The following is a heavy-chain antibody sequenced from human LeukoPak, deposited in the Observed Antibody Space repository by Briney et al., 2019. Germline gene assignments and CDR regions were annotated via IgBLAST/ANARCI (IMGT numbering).Heavy chain of an antibody. V-gene: IGHV3-23*01. CDR3: AKDRGHDYYDSTPYFDY. CDR2: ITGSGANT. D-gene: IGHD3-22*01. Sequence: PGGSLRLSCAASGFTFSSYWMSWVRQAPGKGLEWVSTITGSGANTYYADSVKGRFTISRDNSKNRLYLQMNSLRAEDTAVYYCAKDRGHDYYDSTPYFDYWGQGTLVTVSS. CDR1: GFTFSSYW. J-gene: IGHJ4*02.